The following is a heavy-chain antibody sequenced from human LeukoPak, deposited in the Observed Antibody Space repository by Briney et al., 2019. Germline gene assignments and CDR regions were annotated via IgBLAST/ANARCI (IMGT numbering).Heavy chain of an antibody. V-gene: IGHV3-74*01. D-gene: IGHD3-3*01. CDR2: IDSDGSST. CDR3: AREKYDFWSGYSAGYYFDY. J-gene: IGHJ4*02. CDR1: GFTFSSYW. Sequence: GGSLRLSCAASGFTFSSYWMHWVRQAPGKGLVWVSRIDSDGSSTSYADSVKGRFTISRDNAKNTLYLQMNSLRAEDTAVYYCAREKYDFWSGYSAGYYFDYWGQRTLVTVSS.